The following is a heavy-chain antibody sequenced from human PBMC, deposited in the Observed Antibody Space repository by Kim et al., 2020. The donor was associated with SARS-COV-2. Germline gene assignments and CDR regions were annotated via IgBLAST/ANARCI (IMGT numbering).Heavy chain of an antibody. D-gene: IGHD1-26*01. J-gene: IGHJ4*02. CDR3: ARGYGATTVLDY. CDR2: IYYSGST. Sequence: SETLSLTCTVSGGSISSYYWSWIRQPPGKGLEWIGYIYYSGSTNYNPSLKSRVTISVDTSKNQFSLKLSSVTAADTAVYYCARGYGATTVLDYWGQGTLVTVSS. V-gene: IGHV4-59*01. CDR1: GGSISSYY.